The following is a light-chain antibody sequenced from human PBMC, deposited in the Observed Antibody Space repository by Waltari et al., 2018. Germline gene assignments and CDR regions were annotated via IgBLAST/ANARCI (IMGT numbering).Light chain of an antibody. J-gene: IGKJ1*01. CDR3: QKYGRSPRA. CDR1: QSVSNNY. CDR2: GAS. Sequence: EIVSTQSPATLSLSPGDRATLSCRASQSVSNNYLAWYQQKPGQAPRLLIYGASSRATGIPDRFSGSGSETDFTLTIRRLEPEDFAVYYCQKYGRSPRAFGQGTKVEIK. V-gene: IGKV3-20*01.